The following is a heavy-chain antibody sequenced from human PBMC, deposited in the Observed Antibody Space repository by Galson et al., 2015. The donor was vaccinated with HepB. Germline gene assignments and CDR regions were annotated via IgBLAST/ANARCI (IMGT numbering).Heavy chain of an antibody. J-gene: IGHJ6*02. CDR2: IYGSGNT. Sequence: SETLSLTCDVSGGSISTFYWSWVRQSAGRGLEWIGRIYGSGNTNYNPSLKSRVSMSVDTANHHFSLNPASVTAAETAVYFLTRGCRGGHCNSGYGVDIWGRGLPVIVS. CDR3: TRGCRGGHCNSGYGVDI. CDR1: GGSISTFY. V-gene: IGHV4-4*07. D-gene: IGHD2-21*02.